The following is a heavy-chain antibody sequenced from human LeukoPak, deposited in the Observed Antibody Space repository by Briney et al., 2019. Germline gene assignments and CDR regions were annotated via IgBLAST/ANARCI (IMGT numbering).Heavy chain of an antibody. Sequence: SETLSLTCTVSGGSISSSSYYWGWIRQPPVKGLEWIGSLYYTGSTYYNPSLKSRVTISVDTSKNQFSLKLSSVTAADTAVYYCARYYYDSSGYYYADYWGQGTLVTVSS. V-gene: IGHV4-39*01. D-gene: IGHD3-22*01. CDR2: LYYTGST. CDR3: ARYYYDSSGYYYADY. J-gene: IGHJ4*02. CDR1: GGSISSSSYY.